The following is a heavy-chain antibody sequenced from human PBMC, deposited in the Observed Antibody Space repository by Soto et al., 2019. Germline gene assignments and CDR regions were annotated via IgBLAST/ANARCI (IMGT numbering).Heavy chain of an antibody. D-gene: IGHD6-6*01. CDR2: ISGSGSYG. Sequence: QVHLVESGGGLVKPGGSLRLSCSASGFTFTDYYMTWIRQAPGKGLEWVSDISGSGSYGKYADSVKGRFTISRDNAKKLLYLQMNSLRAEDTAIYYCARDSSIVPRTLDHWGQGTLVIVSS. CDR1: GFTFTDYY. CDR3: ARDSSIVPRTLDH. J-gene: IGHJ4*02. V-gene: IGHV3-11*06.